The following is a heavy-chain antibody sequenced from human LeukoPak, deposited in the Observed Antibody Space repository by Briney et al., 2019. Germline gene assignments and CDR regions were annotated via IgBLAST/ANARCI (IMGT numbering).Heavy chain of an antibody. CDR1: GFTFSSYW. D-gene: IGHD2/OR15-2a*01. CDR3: ARDQTLVAIGASGY. V-gene: IGHV3-7*01. Sequence: PGGCLRLSCAASGFTFSSYWMSWVRQAPGKGLEWVANIKQDGDDKYYADSVRGRFTISRDNVRNSLYLQMNSLRVGDTGIYYCARDQTLVAIGASGYWGQGTLVTVSS. J-gene: IGHJ4*02. CDR2: IKQDGDDK.